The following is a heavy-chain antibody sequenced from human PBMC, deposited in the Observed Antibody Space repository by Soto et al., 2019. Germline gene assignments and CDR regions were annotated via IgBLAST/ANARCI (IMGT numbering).Heavy chain of an antibody. V-gene: IGHV1-69*02. CDR1: GGTFSSYT. Sequence: QVQLVQSGAEVKKPGSSVKVSCKASGGTFSSYTISWVRQAPGQGLEWMGRIIPILGIANYAQKFQGRVKITADKSTSTAYMELSSLRSEDTAVYYCARAPEGYCSSTSCYLLSGWFDPWGQGTLVTVSS. CDR3: ARAPEGYCSSTSCYLLSGWFDP. J-gene: IGHJ5*02. D-gene: IGHD2-2*01. CDR2: IIPILGIA.